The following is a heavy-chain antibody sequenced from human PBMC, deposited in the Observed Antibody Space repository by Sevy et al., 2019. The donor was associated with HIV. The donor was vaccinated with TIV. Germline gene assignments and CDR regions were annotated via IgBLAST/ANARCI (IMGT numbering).Heavy chain of an antibody. Sequence: GGSLRLSCSASGFTFSSYAMHWARQAPGKGLEYVSAISSNGGSTYYADSVKGRFTISRDNSKNTLYLQMSSLRAEDTAVYYCVKAGGYYDFWSGYYFPNYYYYYGMDVWGQGTTVTVSS. CDR1: GFTFSSYA. D-gene: IGHD3-3*01. V-gene: IGHV3-64D*06. CDR3: VKAGGYYDFWSGYYFPNYYYYYGMDV. J-gene: IGHJ6*02. CDR2: ISSNGGST.